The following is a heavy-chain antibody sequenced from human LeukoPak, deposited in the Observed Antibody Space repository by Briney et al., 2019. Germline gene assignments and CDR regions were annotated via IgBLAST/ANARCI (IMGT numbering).Heavy chain of an antibody. D-gene: IGHD3-22*01. V-gene: IGHV3-30-3*01. J-gene: IGHJ4*02. CDR1: GFTFSSYA. CDR3: ARVYYYDSRLIDY. CDR2: ISYDGSNK. Sequence: PGRSLRLSCAASGFTFSSYAMHWVRQAPGKGLEWVAVISYDGSNKYYADSVKGRFTISRDNSKNTLYLQMNSLRAEDTAVYYCARVYYYDSRLIDYWGQGTLVTVSS.